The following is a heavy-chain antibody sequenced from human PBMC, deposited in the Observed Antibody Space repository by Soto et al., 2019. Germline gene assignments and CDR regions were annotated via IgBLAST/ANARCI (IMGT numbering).Heavy chain of an antibody. CDR3: ARGRIVDRNDY. Sequence: SETLSLTCAVYGGSFSGYYWSWIRQPPGKGLEWIGEINHSGSTNYNPSLKSPVTISVDTSKNQFSLKLSSAPAADTAVYYCARGRIVDRNDYWGQGTLVTVSS. CDR1: GGSFSGYY. D-gene: IGHD3-16*02. J-gene: IGHJ4*02. CDR2: INHSGST. V-gene: IGHV4-34*01.